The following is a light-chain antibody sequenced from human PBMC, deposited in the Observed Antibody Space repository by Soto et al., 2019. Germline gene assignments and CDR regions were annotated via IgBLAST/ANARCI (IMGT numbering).Light chain of an antibody. CDR2: AAS. CDR1: QSVSSSY. Sequence: EIVLTQSPGTLSLSTGERATLSCRASQSVSSSYLAWYQQKPGQAPRLLIYAASSRATGIPDRFSGGGSGTDFTLTISRLEPEDFAVYYCQQCGSSPWTFGQGTKVDIK. CDR3: QQCGSSPWT. J-gene: IGKJ1*01. V-gene: IGKV3-20*01.